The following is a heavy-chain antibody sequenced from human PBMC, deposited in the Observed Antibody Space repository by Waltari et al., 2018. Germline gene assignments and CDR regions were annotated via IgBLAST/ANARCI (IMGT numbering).Heavy chain of an antibody. Sequence: EVQLVETGGGSFQPGGSLSPPGAASGLTAGNNYMSWVRQAPGKGLEGVSVIYSGGTTQYADAVKGRFTISRDSSKNTLYLQMNSLRVEDTAVYYCATSPTRSFWGQGTLVAVSS. CDR2: IYSGGTT. CDR1: GLTAGNNY. CDR3: ATSPTRSF. V-gene: IGHV3-53*02. J-gene: IGHJ4*02. D-gene: IGHD2-15*01.